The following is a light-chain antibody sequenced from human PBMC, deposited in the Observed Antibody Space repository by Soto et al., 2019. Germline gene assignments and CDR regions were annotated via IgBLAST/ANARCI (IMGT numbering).Light chain of an antibody. J-gene: IGKJ1*01. CDR2: GAS. V-gene: IGKV3-15*01. Sequence: DIVMTQSPATLSVAPGERVTFSCRASQGVSRKLAWYQHKPGQAPRLLISGASTGATGIPARFSGSGSGTEFSLTISNLQPDDCATYYCQQYENYWTFGQGTKVDIK. CDR3: QQYENYWT. CDR1: QGVSRK.